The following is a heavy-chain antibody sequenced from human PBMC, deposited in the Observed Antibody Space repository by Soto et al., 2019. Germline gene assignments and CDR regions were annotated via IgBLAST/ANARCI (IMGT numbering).Heavy chain of an antibody. J-gene: IGHJ4*02. Sequence: GGSLRLSCAASGFTFSSYEMNWVRQAPGKGLEWVSYISSSGSTIYYADSVKGRFTISRDNAKNSLYLQMNSLRVEDTAVYYCARKFAGNYDRSGFRPYYFDYWGQGTLVTVSS. V-gene: IGHV3-48*03. CDR2: ISSSGSTI. CDR3: ARKFAGNYDRSGFRPYYFDY. D-gene: IGHD3-22*01. CDR1: GFTFSSYE.